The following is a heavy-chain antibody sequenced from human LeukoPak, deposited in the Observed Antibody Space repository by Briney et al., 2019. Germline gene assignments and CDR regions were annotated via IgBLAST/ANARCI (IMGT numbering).Heavy chain of an antibody. CDR3: AKDLLSLEDYSR. Sequence: GGSLRLSCAASGFTFNSYAMSWVRQAPGEGLEWVSAVSGSGGSTYYADSVKGRFTISKDNSKNTLYLQMNSLRAEDTAVYYCAKDLLSLEDYSRWGQGTLVTVSS. V-gene: IGHV3-23*01. CDR1: GFTFNSYA. J-gene: IGHJ4*02. CDR2: VSGSGGST. D-gene: IGHD3-3*01.